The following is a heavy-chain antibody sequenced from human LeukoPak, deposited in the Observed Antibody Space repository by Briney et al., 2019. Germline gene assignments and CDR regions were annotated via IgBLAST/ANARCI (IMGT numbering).Heavy chain of an antibody. CDR3: ARVGSRSGPGGPFDY. J-gene: IGHJ4*02. CDR2: ITISGSTI. D-gene: IGHD3-10*01. CDR1: GFTFSEYY. V-gene: IGHV3-11*04. Sequence: GGSLRLSCAASGFTFSEYYMTWIRQAPGKGLEWVSYITISGSTIHYADSVKGRFTISRDNAKNSLYLQMNSLRAEDTAVYYCARVGSRSGPGGPFDYWGQGTLVTVSS.